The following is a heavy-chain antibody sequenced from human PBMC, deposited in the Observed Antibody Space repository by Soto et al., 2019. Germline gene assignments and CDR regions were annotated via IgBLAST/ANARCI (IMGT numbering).Heavy chain of an antibody. CDR1: GFTFSSYG. CDR2: ISGSGGST. D-gene: IGHD4-17*01. V-gene: IGHV3-23*01. Sequence: EVQLLESGGGLVQPGGSLRLSCAASGFTFSSYGMSWVRQAPGKGLEWVSAISGSGGSTYYADSVKGRFTISIDNSKNTLYLQMNSLRAEDTAVYYCAKQDYLYYYGMDVWGQGTTVTVSS. J-gene: IGHJ6*02. CDR3: AKQDYLYYYGMDV.